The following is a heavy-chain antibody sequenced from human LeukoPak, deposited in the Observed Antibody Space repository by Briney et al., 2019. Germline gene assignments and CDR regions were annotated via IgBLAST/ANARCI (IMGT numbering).Heavy chain of an antibody. Sequence: GGSLRLSCAASGFTFSTNYMSWVRQAPGKGLEWVSVIYSGDTTFYADSVRGKFTISRDNSKTTLYLQMNSLRAEDTAVYYCASILRSSSGYYFDYWGQGTLVTVSS. D-gene: IGHD3-10*01. CDR1: GFTFSTNY. V-gene: IGHV3-66*01. J-gene: IGHJ4*02. CDR2: IYSGDTT. CDR3: ASILRSSSGYYFDY.